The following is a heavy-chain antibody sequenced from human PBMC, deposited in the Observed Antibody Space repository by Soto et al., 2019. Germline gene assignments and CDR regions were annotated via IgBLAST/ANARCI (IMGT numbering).Heavy chain of an antibody. V-gene: IGHV3-23*01. Sequence: GGSLRLSCAASGFTFSSYAMSWVRQAPGKGLEWVSAISGSGGSTYYADSVKGRFTISRDNSKNTLYLQMNSLRAEDTAVYYCAKKIAARDYYYYYMDVWGKGTTVTVSS. CDR1: GFTFSSYA. D-gene: IGHD6-6*01. CDR3: AKKIAARDYYYYYMDV. CDR2: ISGSGGST. J-gene: IGHJ6*03.